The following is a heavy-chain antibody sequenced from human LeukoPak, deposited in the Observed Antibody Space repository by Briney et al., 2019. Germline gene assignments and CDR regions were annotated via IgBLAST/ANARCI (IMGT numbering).Heavy chain of an antibody. V-gene: IGHV3-7*03. J-gene: IGHJ6*02. CDR1: GFTFSSYW. CDR2: IKQDGSEK. CDR3: ARELPRYYYGMDV. Sequence: GGSLRLSCAASGFTFSSYWMSWVRQAPGKGLEWVANIKQDGSEKYYVDSVKGRFTISRDNSKNTVYLQMNSLRAEDTAIYYCARELPRYYYGMDVWGQGTTVTVSS.